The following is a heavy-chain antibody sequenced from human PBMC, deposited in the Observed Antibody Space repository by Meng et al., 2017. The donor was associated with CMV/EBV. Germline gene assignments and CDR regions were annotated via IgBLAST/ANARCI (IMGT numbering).Heavy chain of an antibody. V-gene: IGHV4-34*01. CDR3: ARFGELEWVDP. J-gene: IGHJ5*02. CDR1: GGSFSGYY. Sequence: LTCAVYGGSFSGYYWSWIRQPPGKGLEWIGEINHSGSTNYNPSLKSRVTISVDTSKNQFSLKLSSVTAADTAVYYCARFGELEWVDPWGQGTLVTVSS. CDR2: INHSGST. D-gene: IGHD3-10*01.